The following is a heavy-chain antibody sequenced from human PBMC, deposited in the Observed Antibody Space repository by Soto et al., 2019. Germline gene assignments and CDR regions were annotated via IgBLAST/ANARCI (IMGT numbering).Heavy chain of an antibody. CDR1: GFTFSSYA. Sequence: EVQLLESGGGLVQPGGSLRLSCAASGFTFSSYAMSWVRQAPGKGLEWVSAISGSGGSTYYADSVKGRFTISRDNPKNPLSLPMHRLSSEDTAVYYCAKRRPPGAAAPKAWFDPWGQGTLVTVSS. D-gene: IGHD1-26*01. J-gene: IGHJ5*02. V-gene: IGHV3-23*01. CDR3: AKRRPPGAAAPKAWFDP. CDR2: ISGSGGST.